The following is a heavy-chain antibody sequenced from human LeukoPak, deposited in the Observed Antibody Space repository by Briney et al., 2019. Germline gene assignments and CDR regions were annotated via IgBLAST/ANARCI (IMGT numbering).Heavy chain of an antibody. J-gene: IGHJ6*02. Sequence: SETLSLTCTVSGGSISSYYWSWIRQPPGKGLEWIGYIYYSGSTNYNPSLKGRVTISVDTSKNQFSLKLSAVTAADTAVYYCARGGVATDYYYYGMDVWGQGTTVTVSS. CDR2: IYYSGST. CDR1: GGSISSYY. CDR3: ARGGVATDYYYYGMDV. D-gene: IGHD5-12*01. V-gene: IGHV4-59*01.